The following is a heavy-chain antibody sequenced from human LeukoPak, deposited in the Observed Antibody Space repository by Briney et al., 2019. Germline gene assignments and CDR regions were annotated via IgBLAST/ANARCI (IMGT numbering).Heavy chain of an antibody. CDR1: GFTFSSYA. CDR3: ARGGYYYDGDY. V-gene: IGHV3-64*01. Sequence: GGSLRLSCAASGFTFSSYAMHWVRQAPGKGLEYVSAIRSNGGSTYYANSVKGRFTISRDNSKNTLYLQMGSLRAEDMAVYYCARGGYYYDGDYWGQGTLVTVSS. D-gene: IGHD3-22*01. J-gene: IGHJ4*02. CDR2: IRSNGGST.